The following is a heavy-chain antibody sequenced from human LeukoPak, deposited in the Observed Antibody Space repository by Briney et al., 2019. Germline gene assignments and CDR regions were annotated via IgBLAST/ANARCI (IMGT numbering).Heavy chain of an antibody. CDR1: GFTFSSYA. D-gene: IGHD3-22*01. CDR2: ISYDGSNK. Sequence: GGSLRLSCVASGFTFSSYAMHWVRQAPGKGLEWVAVISYDGSNKYYADSVKGRFTISRDNSKNTLYLQMNSLRAEDTAVYYCARDSSTYYYDSSGYQFDYWGQGTLVTVSS. CDR3: ARDSSTYYYDSSGYQFDY. V-gene: IGHV3-30-3*01. J-gene: IGHJ4*02.